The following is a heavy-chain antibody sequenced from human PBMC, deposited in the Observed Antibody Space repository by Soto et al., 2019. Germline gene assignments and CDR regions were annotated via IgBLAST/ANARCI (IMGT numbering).Heavy chain of an antibody. Sequence: EVQLVESGGGLVKPGGSLRLSCAASGFTFSSYSMNWVRQAPGKGLEWVSSISSSSSYIYYADSVKGRFTISRDNAKNSRYLQMNSLRAEDTAVYYCAREYYDILTGYLGLDYWGQGTLVTVSS. V-gene: IGHV3-21*01. D-gene: IGHD3-9*01. CDR1: GFTFSSYS. CDR2: ISSSSSYI. J-gene: IGHJ4*02. CDR3: AREYYDILTGYLGLDY.